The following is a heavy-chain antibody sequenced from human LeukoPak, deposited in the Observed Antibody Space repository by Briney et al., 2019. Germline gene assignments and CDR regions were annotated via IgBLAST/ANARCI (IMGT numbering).Heavy chain of an antibody. CDR1: GGSISPYY. V-gene: IGHV4-59*01. D-gene: IGHD3-10*01. J-gene: IGHJ3*02. Sequence: SETLSLTCTVSGGSISPYYWSWLRQPPGKGLEWIGYISYSGSTKNNPSLKSRVTISVDTSKNQFSLKLTSVTAADTAVYYCAKEGAESFPDAFDIWGQGTMITVSS. CDR2: ISYSGST. CDR3: AKEGAESFPDAFDI.